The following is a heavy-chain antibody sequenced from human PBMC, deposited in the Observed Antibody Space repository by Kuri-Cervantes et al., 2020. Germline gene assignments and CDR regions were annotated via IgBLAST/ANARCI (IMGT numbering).Heavy chain of an antibody. J-gene: IGHJ6*02. CDR3: ARDLFDWLTNYYYYGMDV. CDR1: GFTFSSYA. CDR2: ISYDGSNK. D-gene: IGHD3-9*01. V-gene: IGHV3-30-3*01. Sequence: GESLKISCAASGFTFSSYAMHWVRQAPGKGLEWVAVISYDGSNKYYADSVKGRFTISRDNSKNTLYLQMNSLRAEDTAVYYCARDLFDWLTNYYYYGMDVWGQGTTVTVSS.